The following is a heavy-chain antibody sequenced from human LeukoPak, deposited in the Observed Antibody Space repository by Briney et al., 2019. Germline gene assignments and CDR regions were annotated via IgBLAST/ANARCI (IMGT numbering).Heavy chain of an antibody. CDR2: ISYDGSNK. J-gene: IGHJ4*02. Sequence: GGSLRLSCAASGFTFSSYAMHWVHQAPGKGLEWVAVISYDGSNKYYADSVKGRFTISRDNSKNTLYLQMNSLRAEDTAVYYCARGKVHDLYGDYVFDYWGQGTLVTVSS. V-gene: IGHV3-30-3*01. D-gene: IGHD4-17*01. CDR1: GFTFSSYA. CDR3: ARGKVHDLYGDYVFDY.